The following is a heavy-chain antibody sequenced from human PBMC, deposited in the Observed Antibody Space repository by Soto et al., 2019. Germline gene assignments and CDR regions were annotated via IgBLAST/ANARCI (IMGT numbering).Heavy chain of an antibody. V-gene: IGHV3-23*01. CDR1: GFTFSSYA. CDR2: ISGSGGST. CDR3: AKTSDYGTSYWYFDL. Sequence: EVQLLESGGGLVQPGGSLRLSCAASGFTFSSYAMSWVRQAPGKGLEWVSAISGSGGSTYYADSVKGRFTISRDNSKNTLYLQMNSLRAEVTAVYYCAKTSDYGTSYWYFDLWGRGTLVTVSS. D-gene: IGHD4-17*01. J-gene: IGHJ2*01.